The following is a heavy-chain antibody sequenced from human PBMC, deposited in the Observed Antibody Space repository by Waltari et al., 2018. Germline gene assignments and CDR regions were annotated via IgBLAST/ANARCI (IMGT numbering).Heavy chain of an antibody. V-gene: IGHV3-49*03. D-gene: IGHD5-12*01. J-gene: IGHJ4*02. CDR1: GFTFGDYA. CDR2: IRSKAYGGTT. Sequence: EVQLVESGGGLVQPGRSLRLSCTASGFTFGDYAMSWFRQAPGKGLAWVGFIRSKAYGGTTEDASSVKGRVTISRDDSKSMGYLQMNSLETEDTAVYYCTRGGDIVANWGQGTLVTVSS. CDR3: TRGGDIVAN.